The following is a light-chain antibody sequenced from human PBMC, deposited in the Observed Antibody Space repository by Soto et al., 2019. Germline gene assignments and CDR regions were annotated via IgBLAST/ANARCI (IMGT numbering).Light chain of an antibody. Sequence: EVVMTQSPATLSLSPGERATLSCRASQSVSSSLAWYQQKPGQAPRLLIYGASTRAAGIPDRFSGSGSETEFTLTIRRLQAEDFAISYCQQYNNWWTFGQGTKVEIK. CDR3: QQYNNWWT. J-gene: IGKJ1*01. CDR2: GAS. V-gene: IGKV3-15*01. CDR1: QSVSSS.